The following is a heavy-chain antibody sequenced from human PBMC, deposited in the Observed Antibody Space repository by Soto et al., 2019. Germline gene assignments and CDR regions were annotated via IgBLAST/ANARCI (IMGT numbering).Heavy chain of an antibody. CDR3: AKRKGPHDAFDI. J-gene: IGHJ3*02. CDR1: GFTFSIYA. V-gene: IGHV3-23*01. Sequence: GSLRLSCASSGFTFSIYAMSWVRQAPGKGLEWVSAISGSGGSTYYADSVKGRFTISRDNSKNTLYLQMNSLRAEDTAVYYCAKRKGPHDAFDIWGQGTMVTVSS. CDR2: ISGSGGST.